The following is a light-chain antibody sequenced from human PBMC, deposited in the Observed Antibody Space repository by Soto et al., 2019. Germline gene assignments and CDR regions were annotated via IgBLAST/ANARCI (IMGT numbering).Light chain of an antibody. CDR2: EGN. Sequence: QSALTQPAPVSGSPGQSITISCTGSSSDVGSYNLVSWYQQHPGKAPKLMIYEGNKRPSGVSNRFSGSKSGNTASLTISGLQAEDEADYYCCSYASSTTIFGGGTKLTVL. V-gene: IGLV2-23*03. CDR1: SSDVGSYNL. CDR3: CSYASSTTI. J-gene: IGLJ2*01.